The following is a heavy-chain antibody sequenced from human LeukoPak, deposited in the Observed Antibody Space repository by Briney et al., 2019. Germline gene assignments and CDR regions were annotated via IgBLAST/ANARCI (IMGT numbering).Heavy chain of an antibody. CDR1: GGSLSGYY. D-gene: IGHD4-17*01. V-gene: IGHV4-34*01. CDR2: INHSGRT. CDR3: ARGPTTVILD. J-gene: IGHJ4*02. Sequence: SETLSLTCTVYGGSLSGYYWNWIRQPPGKGLEWIGEINHSGRTNYNLSLKSRVTISVDTSKNQFSLNLSSVTGADTAVYYCARGPTTVILDWGQGTLVTVSS.